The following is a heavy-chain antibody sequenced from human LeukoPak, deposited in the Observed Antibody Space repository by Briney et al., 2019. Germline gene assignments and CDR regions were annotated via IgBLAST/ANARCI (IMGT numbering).Heavy chain of an antibody. J-gene: IGHJ2*01. CDR3: ARGLYEAGNFDL. CDR2: ISYDGSNK. D-gene: IGHD2-8*01. Sequence: GGSLRLSCAASGFTFSSYGMHWVRQAPGKGLEWVAVISYDGSNKYYADSVKGRFTISRDNSKNTLYLQMNSLRAEDTAVYYCARGLYEAGNFDLWGRGTLVTVSS. V-gene: IGHV3-30*03. CDR1: GFTFSSYG.